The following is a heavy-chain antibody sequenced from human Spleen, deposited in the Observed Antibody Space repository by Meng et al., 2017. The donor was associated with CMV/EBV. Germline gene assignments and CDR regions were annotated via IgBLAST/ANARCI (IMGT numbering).Heavy chain of an antibody. CDR1: GYNFDSYG. Sequence: QIQLLQSGPELRRPGASVKVSCKASGYNFDSYGITWVRQAPGQGLEWVGWVSDENGDTDHGQKFQGRVTVTADIFTNTAYMEMRSLRSDDSTMYYCARAGAAVTTHFDFWGQGTLVTVSS. V-gene: IGHV1-18*01. D-gene: IGHD4-17*01. CDR3: ARAGAAVTTHFDF. J-gene: IGHJ4*02. CDR2: VSDENGDT.